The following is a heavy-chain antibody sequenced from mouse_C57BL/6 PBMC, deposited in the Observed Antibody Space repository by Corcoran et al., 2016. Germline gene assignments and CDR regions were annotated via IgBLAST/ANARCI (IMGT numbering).Heavy chain of an antibody. CDR2: INPNNGGT. V-gene: IGHV1-26*01. D-gene: IGHD1-1*01. J-gene: IGHJ4*01. Sequence: EVQLQQSGPELVKPGASVKISCKASGYTFTDYYMNWVKQSHGKSLEWIGDINPNNGGTSYNQKFKGKATLTVDKSSSTAYMELRSLTSEDSAVYYCARSLYYGSRNAMVNWCQGSSATVSS. CDR3: ARSLYYGSRNAMVN. CDR1: GYTFTDYY.